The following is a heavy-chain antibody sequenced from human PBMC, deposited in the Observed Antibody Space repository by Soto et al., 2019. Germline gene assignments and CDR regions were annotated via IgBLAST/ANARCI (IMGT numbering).Heavy chain of an antibody. CDR1: GYTFTGYY. CDR3: ARGITIFGVVPG. CDR2: INPNSGDT. D-gene: IGHD3-3*01. Sequence: GASVKVSCKASGYTFTGYYMHWVRQAPGQGLEWMGWINPNSGDTNYAQKFQGRVTMTRNTSISTAYMELSSLRSEDTAVYYCARGITIFGVVPGWGQGTLVTVSS. J-gene: IGHJ4*02. V-gene: IGHV1-2*02.